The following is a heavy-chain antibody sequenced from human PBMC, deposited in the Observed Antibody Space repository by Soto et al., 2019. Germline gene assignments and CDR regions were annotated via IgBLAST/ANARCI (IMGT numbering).Heavy chain of an antibody. CDR3: AKRLQYSSSLTYGMDV. V-gene: IGHV1-69*02. D-gene: IGHD6-13*01. CDR1: GGTFSSYT. Sequence: SVKVSCKASGGTFSSYTISWVRQAPGQGLEWMGRIIPILGIANYAQKFQGRVTITADKSTNTAYMELSSLRSEDTALYYCAKRLQYSSSLTYGMDVWGQGTTVTVSS. J-gene: IGHJ6*02. CDR2: IIPILGIA.